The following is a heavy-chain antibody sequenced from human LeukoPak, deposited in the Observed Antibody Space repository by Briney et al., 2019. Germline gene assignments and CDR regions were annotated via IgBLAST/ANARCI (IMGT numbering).Heavy chain of an antibody. CDR3: AKGYHYGSAGYYTATSLDH. D-gene: IGHD2-8*01. J-gene: IGHJ4*02. Sequence: GGSLRLSCAASGFTFSSYAMHWVRQAPGKGLEWVALISYDGNKKEYGESVKGRCTISRDNSQNTLYLQIHSLSDEDTAVYYCAKGYHYGSAGYYTATSLDHWGQGTLVTVSS. CDR2: ISYDGNKK. V-gene: IGHV3-30*04. CDR1: GFTFSSYA.